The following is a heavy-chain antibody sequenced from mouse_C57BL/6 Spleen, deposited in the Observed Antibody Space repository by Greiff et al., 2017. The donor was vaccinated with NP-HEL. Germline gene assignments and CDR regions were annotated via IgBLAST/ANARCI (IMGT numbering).Heavy chain of an antibody. J-gene: IGHJ4*01. V-gene: IGHV5-17*01. D-gene: IGHD1-1*01. CDR1: GFTFSDYG. CDR3: AITTVVAGGYYAMDY. Sequence: EVKLVESGGGLVKPGGSLKLSCAASGFTFSDYGMHWVRQAPEKGLEWVAYISSGSSTITYADTVKGRFTISRNNAKNTLFLQMTSLRSEDTAMYYCAITTVVAGGYYAMDYWGQGTSVTVSS. CDR2: ISSGSSTI.